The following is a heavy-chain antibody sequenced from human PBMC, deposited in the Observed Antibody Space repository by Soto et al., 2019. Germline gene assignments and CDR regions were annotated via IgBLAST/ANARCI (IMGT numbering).Heavy chain of an antibody. J-gene: IGHJ4*02. CDR2: ISGKNGNT. Sequence: QVHLVQSGGELKKPGASVKVSCKASGYSFSDFGITWVRQAPGQGLEWMGWISGKNGNTNYAQKVQGRVTLTADTSTSTAYMALRALTSEDTGIYSCARSAYYKDTGTFENWGQGTPVTVSS. D-gene: IGHD1-26*01. CDR1: GYSFSDFG. V-gene: IGHV1-18*04. CDR3: ARSAYYKDTGTFEN.